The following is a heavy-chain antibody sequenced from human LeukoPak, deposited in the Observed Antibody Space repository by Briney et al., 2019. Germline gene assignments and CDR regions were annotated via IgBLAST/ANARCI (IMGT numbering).Heavy chain of an antibody. V-gene: IGHV1-2*02. Sequence: ASVKVSCKASGYTFTGYYMHWVRQAPGQGLEWMGWSNPNSGGTNYAQKFQGRVTMSRDTSISTAYMELSRLRSDDTAVYYCASSIYDFWSGYFDYWGQGTLVTVSS. CDR1: GYTFTGYY. CDR2: SNPNSGGT. CDR3: ASSIYDFWSGYFDY. J-gene: IGHJ4*02. D-gene: IGHD3-3*01.